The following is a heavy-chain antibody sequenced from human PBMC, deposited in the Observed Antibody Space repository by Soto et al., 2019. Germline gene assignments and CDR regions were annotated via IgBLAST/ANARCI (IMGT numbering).Heavy chain of an antibody. D-gene: IGHD6-19*01. CDR3: ARDRGAVTGDYFDY. CDR2: IDVGSANA. J-gene: IGHJ4*02. CDR1: GVRFRSSA. Sequence: SVKPSCKTCGVRFRSSAVHWVRQARGHRLQWIGWIDVGSANANYAQMLQERVTISRDMSSSTAYMELNSLRAEDTAVYYCARDRGAVTGDYFDYWGQGTLVTVSS. V-gene: IGHV1-58*01.